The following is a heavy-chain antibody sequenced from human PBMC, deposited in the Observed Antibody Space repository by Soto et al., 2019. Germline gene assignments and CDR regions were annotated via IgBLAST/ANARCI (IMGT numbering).Heavy chain of an antibody. D-gene: IGHD5-12*01. Sequence: QVQLVQSGAEVKKPGSSVKVSCKASGGTFSSYAISWVRQAPGQGLEWMGGIIPIFGTANYAQKFRGRVTITADESTSTAYMELSSLRSEDTAVYYCARDRGGYSGYDRSMYNWFDPWGQGTLVTVSS. CDR3: ARDRGGYSGYDRSMYNWFDP. V-gene: IGHV1-69*01. J-gene: IGHJ5*02. CDR2: IIPIFGTA. CDR1: GGTFSSYA.